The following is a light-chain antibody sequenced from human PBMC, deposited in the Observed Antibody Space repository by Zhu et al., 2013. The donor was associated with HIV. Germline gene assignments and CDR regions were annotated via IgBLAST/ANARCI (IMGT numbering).Light chain of an antibody. CDR2: DAS. CDR3: QQYKNWWT. V-gene: IGKV3-15*01. Sequence: VMTQSPATLSVSPGGRATLSCRASQDVDSNLAWFQQKPGQAPRLLIYDASTRATGVPDRFSGSGSGTDFTLTISGLQSEDFAVYYCQQYKNWWTFGPGTKVEV. J-gene: IGKJ1*01. CDR1: QDVDSN.